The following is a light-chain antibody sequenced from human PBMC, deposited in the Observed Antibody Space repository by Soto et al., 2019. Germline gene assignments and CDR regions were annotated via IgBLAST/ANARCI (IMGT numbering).Light chain of an antibody. Sequence: EIVLTQSPGTLSLSPGERATLSCRASQSVRSRYLAWYQQKPGQAPRLLIYGASSRATGIPDRFSGSGSGTDFTLTISRLEPEDFAVYYCQQYGTSPGRTFGQGTKVEIK. J-gene: IGKJ1*01. V-gene: IGKV3-20*01. CDR2: GAS. CDR3: QQYGTSPGRT. CDR1: QSVRSRY.